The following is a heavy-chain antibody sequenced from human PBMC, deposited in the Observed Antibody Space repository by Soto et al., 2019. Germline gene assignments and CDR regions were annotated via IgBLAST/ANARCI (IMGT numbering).Heavy chain of an antibody. CDR1: GFTFSAFR. V-gene: IGHV3-7*01. CDR2: INHDGSEK. CDR3: MRDRNWSPH. J-gene: IGHJ4*02. Sequence: VQMVQSGRGLVQPGGSLRLSCAVSGFTFSAFRMTWVRQAPGRGLEWVATINHDGSEKYYVDSVTGRFTISRDNAKSSLYLQMNSLRAEDTAVYYCMRDRNWSPHWGQGTQVTVSS.